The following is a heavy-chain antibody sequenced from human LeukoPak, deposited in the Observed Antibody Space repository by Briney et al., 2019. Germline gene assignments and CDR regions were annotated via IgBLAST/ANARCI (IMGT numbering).Heavy chain of an antibody. D-gene: IGHD5-12*01. CDR1: GFTFSSYG. CDR2: ISYDGSNK. Sequence: GGSLRLSCAASGFTFSSYGMHWVRQAPGKGLEWVAVISYDGSNKYYADSVKGRFTISRDNSKNTLYLQMNSLRDEDTAVYYCARELSGALDYWGQGTLVTVSS. J-gene: IGHJ4*02. V-gene: IGHV3-30*03. CDR3: ARELSGALDY.